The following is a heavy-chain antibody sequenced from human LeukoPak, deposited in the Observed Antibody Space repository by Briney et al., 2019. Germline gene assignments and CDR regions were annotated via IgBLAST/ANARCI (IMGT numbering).Heavy chain of an antibody. J-gene: IGHJ3*01. V-gene: IGHV3-30-3*01. CDR2: ISSDGSNN. D-gene: IGHD4-17*01. Sequence: PGGYLRLSCAASGFTFNSYAMHWVRQAPGKGLEWVAVISSDGSNNYYADSVKGRFTISRDNSKNTLYLQMNSLRAEDTAVYYCAKDPNGDYIGTFDGRGQGTMVTVSS. CDR3: AKDPNGDYIGTFDG. CDR1: GFTFNSYA.